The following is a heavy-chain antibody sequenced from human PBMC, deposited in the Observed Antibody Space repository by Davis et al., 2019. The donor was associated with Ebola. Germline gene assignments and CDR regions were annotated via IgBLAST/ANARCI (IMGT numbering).Heavy chain of an antibody. J-gene: IGHJ5*02. CDR3: ARSGGYADYVGWFDP. CDR1: RGTFSSFA. V-gene: IGHV1-69*13. Sequence: SVTVSCKTSRGTFSSFAIAWVRQAPGQGLEWMGGIIPMFRSPNYAQKFQGRVSISADESTRTVYMELSSLRSEDTAVYYCARSGGYADYVGWFDPWGQGTLVTVSS. D-gene: IGHD4-17*01. CDR2: IIPMFRSP.